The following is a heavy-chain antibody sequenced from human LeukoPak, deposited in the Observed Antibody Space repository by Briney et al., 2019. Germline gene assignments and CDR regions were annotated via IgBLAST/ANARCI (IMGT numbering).Heavy chain of an antibody. D-gene: IGHD3-22*01. CDR3: ARVGYDSSGRFDY. V-gene: IGHV3-11*04. Sequence: PGGSLRLSCAASGFTFSDYYMTWIRQAPGKGLEWVSYISSSGSIIYYADSVKGRFIISRDNAKNSLYLRMNSLRAEDTAVYFCARVGYDSSGRFDYWGQGTLVTVSS. CDR1: GFTFSDYY. J-gene: IGHJ4*02. CDR2: ISSSGSII.